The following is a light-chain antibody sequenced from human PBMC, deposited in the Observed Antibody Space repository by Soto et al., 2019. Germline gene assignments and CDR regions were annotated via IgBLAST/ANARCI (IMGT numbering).Light chain of an antibody. CDR2: GAS. Sequence: EIVLTQSPGTLSLSPGQRATLSCRASQSVTSSYLAWYQQKPGQAPRLLISGASSRATGIPDRFSGSESGTDFTLTISRLEPEDVAVYYCQQYSTSRLTFGGGNKVEIK. CDR3: QQYSTSRLT. CDR1: QSVTSSY. V-gene: IGKV3-20*01. J-gene: IGKJ4*01.